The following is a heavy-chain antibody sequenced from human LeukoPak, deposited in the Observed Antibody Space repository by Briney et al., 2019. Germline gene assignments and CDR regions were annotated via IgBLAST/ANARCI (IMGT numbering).Heavy chain of an antibody. D-gene: IGHD6-13*01. V-gene: IGHV4-59*01. CDR1: GGSISTYY. CDR2: NYNRGAA. CDR3: ARERASAGPHFEH. J-gene: IGHJ4*02. Sequence: SETLSLTCSVSGGSISTYYWSWSRQPPGEGLEWIGYNYNRGAANYNPSLKSRVSLSVERSQSKLSMCQSFVTAADTAVYYCARERASAGPHFEHWGRGILVTVSS.